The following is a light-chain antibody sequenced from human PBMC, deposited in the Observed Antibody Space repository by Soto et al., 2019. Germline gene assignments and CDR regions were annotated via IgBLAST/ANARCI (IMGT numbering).Light chain of an antibody. Sequence: DIRMTQSPFTLSASVGDRVTITCRASQSISSWLAWYHQTPGKAPKLLIFDASSLESGVPSRFSGSGSGTEFTLTISSLQPDDFGTYFCQQYNSYPLPFGGGTKVEI. CDR1: QSISSW. CDR3: QQYNSYPLP. J-gene: IGKJ4*01. V-gene: IGKV1-5*01. CDR2: DAS.